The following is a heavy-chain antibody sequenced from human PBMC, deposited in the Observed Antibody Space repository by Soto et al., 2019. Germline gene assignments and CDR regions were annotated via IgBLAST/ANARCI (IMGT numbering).Heavy chain of an antibody. V-gene: IGHV4-30-2*01. D-gene: IGHD3-3*01. CDR3: ARGYFWSGYWAYYYYGMDV. CDR1: GGSISSGACS. CDR2: IYHSGTP. J-gene: IGHJ6*02. Sequence: PSVTLSLTCAVSGGSISSGACSWSWIRQPPGKGLEWIGYIYHSGTPNYNPSLKSRLTISLDTSKNQFSLKLSSVTAADTAVYYCARGYFWSGYWAYYYYGMDVWGQGTTVTVSS.